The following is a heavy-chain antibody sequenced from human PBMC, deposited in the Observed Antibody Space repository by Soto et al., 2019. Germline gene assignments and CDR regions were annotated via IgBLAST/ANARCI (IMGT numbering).Heavy chain of an antibody. Sequence: QVQLQESGPGLVKPSQTLSPTCSVSGGSISSGGYYWSWIRQHPGKGLEWIGYIYYSGSTYYNPVLESLVTITVDTSKNLFSLKLSSVTAADTAVYYCARSFGVAAACPFDYWGQGTLVTVSS. CDR3: ARSFGVAAACPFDY. D-gene: IGHD6-13*01. CDR2: IYYSGST. J-gene: IGHJ4*02. V-gene: IGHV4-31*01. CDR1: GGSISSGGYY.